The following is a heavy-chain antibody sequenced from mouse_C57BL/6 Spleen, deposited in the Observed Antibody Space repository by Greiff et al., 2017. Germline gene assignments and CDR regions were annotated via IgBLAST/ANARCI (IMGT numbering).Heavy chain of an antibody. CDR1: GYAFSSSW. D-gene: IGHD1-1*01. CDR3: ARAEYDYGSSPYFGY. V-gene: IGHV1-82*01. CDR2: IYPGDGDT. J-gene: IGHJ2*01. Sequence: VKLQESGPELVKPGASVKISCKASGYAFSSSWMNWVKQRPGKGLEWIGRIYPGDGDTNYNGKFKGKATLTADKSSSTAYMQLSSLTSEDSAVYFCARAEYDYGSSPYFGYWGQGTTLTVSS.